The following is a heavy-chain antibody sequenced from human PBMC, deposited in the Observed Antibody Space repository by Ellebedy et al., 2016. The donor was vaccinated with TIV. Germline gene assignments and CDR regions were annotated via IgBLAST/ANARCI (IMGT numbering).Heavy chain of an antibody. CDR3: TRTSRDAFDI. CDR2: IDWDDDT. Sequence: SGPTLVKPTETLTLTCTLSGLSVSSDKMSVNWFRQPPGKALEWLARIDWDDDTFYKTSLKTRLTVSKDPSKNQVVLTMTVMEPVDTATYYCTRTSRDAFDIWGQGTMVIVSS. CDR1: GLSVSSDKMS. J-gene: IGHJ3*02. V-gene: IGHV2-70*04.